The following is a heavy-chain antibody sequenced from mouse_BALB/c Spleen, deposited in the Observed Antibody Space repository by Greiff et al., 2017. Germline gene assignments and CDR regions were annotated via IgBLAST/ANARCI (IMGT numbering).Heavy chain of an antibody. CDR3: TRDMDDYDLFDY. Sequence: EVQLMESGGGLVKPGGSLKLSCAASGFTFSSYTMSWVRQTPEKRLEWVATISSGGSYTYYPDSVKGRFTISRDNAKNTLYLQMSSLKSEDTAMYYCTRDMDDYDLFDYWGQGTTLTVSS. V-gene: IGHV5-6-4*01. D-gene: IGHD2-4*01. J-gene: IGHJ2*01. CDR1: GFTFSSYT. CDR2: ISSGGSYT.